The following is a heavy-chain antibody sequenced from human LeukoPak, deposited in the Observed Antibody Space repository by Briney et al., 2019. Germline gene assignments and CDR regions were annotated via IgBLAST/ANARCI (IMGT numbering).Heavy chain of an antibody. D-gene: IGHD5-12*01. CDR2: IIPMYGTS. CDR1: GDTFDSHA. J-gene: IGHJ6*04. Sequence: SVKVSCKASGDTFDSHALSWVRQAPGQGLEWMGAIIPMYGTSNYAQKFQGRDAIIADKSTSTAYMELNSLTSEDTAVYYCAIAQNNHGYVYFGMDVWGKGTTVTVSS. CDR3: AIAQNNHGYVYFGMDV. V-gene: IGHV1-69*06.